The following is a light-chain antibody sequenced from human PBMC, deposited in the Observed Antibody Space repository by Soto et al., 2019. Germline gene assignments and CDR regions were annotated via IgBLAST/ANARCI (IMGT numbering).Light chain of an antibody. J-gene: IGLJ2*01. CDR1: SSNIGSNS. V-gene: IGLV1-44*01. Sequence: QSALTQPPSASGTPGQKITISCSGSSSNIGSNSVNWYQQLPGTAPKLLINTNDQRPSGVPGRFSGSKSGTSASLAISGLQSEDEADYYCAAWDGSLSGPVFGGGTKLTVL. CDR2: TND. CDR3: AAWDGSLSGPV.